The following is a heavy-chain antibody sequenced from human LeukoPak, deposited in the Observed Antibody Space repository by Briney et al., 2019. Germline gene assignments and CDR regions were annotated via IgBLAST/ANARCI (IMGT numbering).Heavy chain of an antibody. J-gene: IGHJ5*02. Sequence: NTGGSLRLSCAASGFTFSNALMNWVRQAPGKGLEWVGRIKSKTDGGTTDYAAPVKGRFTISRDDSKNVLHLQMNSLQTDDTAVYYCTRGYWFDPWGQGTLVTVSS. CDR3: TRGYWFDP. CDR1: GFTFSNAL. D-gene: IGHD3-22*01. CDR2: IKSKTDGGTT. V-gene: IGHV3-15*01.